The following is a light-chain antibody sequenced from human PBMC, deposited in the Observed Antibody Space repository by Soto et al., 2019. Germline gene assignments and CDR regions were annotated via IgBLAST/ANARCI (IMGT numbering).Light chain of an antibody. Sequence: EIVLTHSPATLSSSPGERATLSCRASQSIDTYLAWYQQKPGQAPRLLIYDASDRATGIPARFSGSGSGTAFTLTISGLEPEDFALYYCQQRYNWPLTFGGGTKVDIK. CDR1: QSIDTY. J-gene: IGKJ4*01. CDR3: QQRYNWPLT. CDR2: DAS. V-gene: IGKV3-11*01.